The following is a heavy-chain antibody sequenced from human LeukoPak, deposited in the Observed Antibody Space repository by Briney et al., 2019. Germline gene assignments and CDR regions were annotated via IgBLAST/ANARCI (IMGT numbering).Heavy chain of an antibody. CDR2: INPNSGGT. CDR1: GYTFTGYY. Sequence: ASVKASCKASGYTFTGYYIHWVRQAPGQGLEWMGWINPNSGGTNYAQKFQGRVTMTRDTSISTAYMELSRLRSDDTAVYYCARVDDSSGYYYFDYWGQGTLVTVSS. V-gene: IGHV1-2*02. J-gene: IGHJ4*02. CDR3: ARVDDSSGYYYFDY. D-gene: IGHD3-22*01.